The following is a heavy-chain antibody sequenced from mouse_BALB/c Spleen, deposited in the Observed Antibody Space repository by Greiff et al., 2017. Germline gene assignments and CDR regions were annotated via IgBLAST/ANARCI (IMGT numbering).Heavy chain of an antibody. D-gene: IGHD2-1*01. V-gene: IGHV5-12-1*01. CDR1: GFAFSSYD. CDR2: ISSGGGST. CDR3: ARQTGYGNYDWYFDV. J-gene: IGHJ1*01. Sequence: EVKLVESGGGLVKPGGSLKLSCAASGFAFSSYDMSWVRQTPEKRLEWVAYISSGGGSTYYPDTVKGRFTISRDNAKNTLYLQMSSLKSEDTAMYYCARQTGYGNYDWYFDVWGAGTTVTVSS.